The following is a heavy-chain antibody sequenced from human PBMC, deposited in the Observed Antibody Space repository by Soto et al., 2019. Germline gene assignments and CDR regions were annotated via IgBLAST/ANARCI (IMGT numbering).Heavy chain of an antibody. J-gene: IGHJ4*01. V-gene: IGHV4-39*01. Sequence: SETLSPTSNTSGPSIINTSSHWGWGRQPPGKGLEWIGSFFYNKNTYYNPSLKSRVTISVDTSKMQFSLNLTSVTAADTAVYYCARHVEWEIFYYFEHWGQGTPVTVSS. CDR3: ARHVEWEIFYYFEH. D-gene: IGHD3-9*01. CDR2: FFYNKNT. CDR1: GPSIINTSSH.